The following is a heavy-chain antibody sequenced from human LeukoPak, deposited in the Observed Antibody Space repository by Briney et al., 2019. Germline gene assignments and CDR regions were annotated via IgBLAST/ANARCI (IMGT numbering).Heavy chain of an antibody. CDR2: IIPIFGTA. CDR1: GYTFTSYG. J-gene: IGHJ4*02. Sequence: SVKVSCKASGYTFTSYGISWVRQAPGQGLEWMGGIIPIFGTANYAQKFQGRVTITADESTSTAYMELSSLRSEDTAVYYCARVGVADDWDYWGQGTLVTVSS. CDR3: ARVGVADDWDY. D-gene: IGHD2-15*01. V-gene: IGHV1-69*13.